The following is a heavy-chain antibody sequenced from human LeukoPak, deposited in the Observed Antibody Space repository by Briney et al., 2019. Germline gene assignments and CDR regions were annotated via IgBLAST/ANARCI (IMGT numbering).Heavy chain of an antibody. Sequence: PGGSLRLSCVGSGFSFRYFAIHWVRQAPGKGLEYVSVINTDGRITYYADSAKGRFTISRGNSKNTVYLQMGSLGGDDMAVYYCTRDGGSFCDFDYWGQGALVTVSS. CDR3: TRDGGSFCDFDY. D-gene: IGHD1-26*01. J-gene: IGHJ4*02. CDR2: INTDGRIT. CDR1: GFSFRYFA. V-gene: IGHV3-64*02.